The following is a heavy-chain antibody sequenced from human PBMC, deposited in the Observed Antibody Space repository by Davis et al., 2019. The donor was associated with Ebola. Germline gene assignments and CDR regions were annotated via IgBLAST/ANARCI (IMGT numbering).Heavy chain of an antibody. Sequence: GGSLRLSCAASGFTVSSNHMSWVRQAPGKGLEWVSVIYDQSTAYADSVRGRFIISRDKSNNTLYLEMSSLRVDDTAVYYCVKHGGSGHGLDYFDSWGQGTQVSVSS. CDR1: GFTVSSNH. D-gene: IGHD2-15*01. V-gene: IGHV3-53*05. CDR3: VKHGGSGHGLDYFDS. CDR2: IYDQST. J-gene: IGHJ4*02.